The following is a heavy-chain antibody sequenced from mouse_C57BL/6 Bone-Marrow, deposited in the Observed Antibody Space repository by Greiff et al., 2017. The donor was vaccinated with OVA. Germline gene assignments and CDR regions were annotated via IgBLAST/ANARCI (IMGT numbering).Heavy chain of an antibody. J-gene: IGHJ2*01. V-gene: IGHV1-59*01. CDR2: IDPSDSYT. D-gene: IGHD1-1*01. CDR3: ARPYYYGSRDY. CDR1: GYTFTSYW. Sequence: QVQLQQPGAELVRPGTSVKLSCKASGYTFTSYWMHWVKQRPGQGLEWIGVIDPSDSYTNYNQKFKGKATLTVDTSSSTAYMQLSSRTSEDSAVYYCARPYYYGSRDYWGQGTTLTVSS.